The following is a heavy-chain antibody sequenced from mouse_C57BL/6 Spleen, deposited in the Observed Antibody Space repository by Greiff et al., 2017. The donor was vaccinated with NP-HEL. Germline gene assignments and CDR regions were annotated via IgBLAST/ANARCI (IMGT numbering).Heavy chain of an antibody. J-gene: IGHJ4*01. D-gene: IGHD3-2*02. V-gene: IGHV1-55*01. CDR2: IYPGSGST. Sequence: QVQLQQPGAELVKPGASVKMSCKASGYTFTSYWITWVKQRPGQGLEWIGDIYPGSGSTNYNEKFKSKATLTVDTSSSTAYMQLSSLTSEDSAFYYCARYEDSSGYDYAMDYWGQGPSVTVAT. CDR3: ARYEDSSGYDYAMDY. CDR1: GYTFTSYW.